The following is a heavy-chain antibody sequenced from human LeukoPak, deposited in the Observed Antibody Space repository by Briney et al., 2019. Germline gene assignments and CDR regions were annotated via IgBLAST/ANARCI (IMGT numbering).Heavy chain of an antibody. Sequence: GGSLRLSCAASGFTFSSYAMSWVRQAPGKGLEWVSAISGSGGSTYCADSVKGRFTISRDNSKNTLYLQMNSLRAEDTAVYYCAKSGLYGDYVFDYWGQGTLVTVSS. CDR2: ISGSGGST. V-gene: IGHV3-23*01. CDR3: AKSGLYGDYVFDY. CDR1: GFTFSSYA. J-gene: IGHJ4*02. D-gene: IGHD4-17*01.